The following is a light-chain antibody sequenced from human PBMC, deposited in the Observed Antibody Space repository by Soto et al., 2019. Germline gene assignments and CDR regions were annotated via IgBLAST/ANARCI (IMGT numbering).Light chain of an antibody. CDR2: DVS. CDR1: SSDVGGYNY. CDR3: SSYTTSNTRQIV. J-gene: IGLJ1*01. V-gene: IGLV2-14*01. Sequence: QSALTQPASVSGSPGQSITISCTGTSSDVGGYNYVSWYQQHPGKAPKFMIYDVSNRPSGVSNRFSGSKSGSTASLTISGLQAEDEADYYCSSYTTSNTRQIVVGTGTKVTVL.